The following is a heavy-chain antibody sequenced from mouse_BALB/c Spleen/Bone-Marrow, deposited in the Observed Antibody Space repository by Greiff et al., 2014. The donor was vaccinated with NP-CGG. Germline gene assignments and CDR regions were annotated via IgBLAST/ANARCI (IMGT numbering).Heavy chain of an antibody. D-gene: IGHD2-2*01. V-gene: IGHV1S41*01. CDR3: ARERYGYDGWYFDV. CDR1: GYTFTNYW. J-gene: IGHJ1*01. Sequence: DLVKPGVSVKLSCKASGYTFTNYWINWIKQRPGQGLEWIGRIAPGSGSTYYNEMFKGKTTLTVDTSSSTAYIQLSSLSSGDSDVYFCARERYGYDGWYFDVWGAGTTVTVSS. CDR2: IAPGSGST.